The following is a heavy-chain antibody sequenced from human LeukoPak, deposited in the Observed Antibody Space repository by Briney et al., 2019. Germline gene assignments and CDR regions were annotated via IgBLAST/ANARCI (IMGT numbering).Heavy chain of an antibody. CDR1: GYTFTSYG. V-gene: IGHV1-18*01. Sequence: GASVKVSCKASGYTFTSYGISWVRQAPGQGLEWMGWISAYNGNTNYAQKLQGRVTTTTDTSTSTAYMELRSLRSEDTAVYYCARDPDGVRDYPSSALNWFDPWGQGTLVTVSS. J-gene: IGHJ5*02. CDR3: ARDPDGVRDYPSSALNWFDP. CDR2: ISAYNGNT. D-gene: IGHD2-8*01.